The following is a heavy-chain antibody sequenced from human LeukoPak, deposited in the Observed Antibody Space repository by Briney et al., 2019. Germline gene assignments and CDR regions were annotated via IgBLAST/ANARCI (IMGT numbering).Heavy chain of an antibody. J-gene: IGHJ6*03. V-gene: IGHV3-30*02. D-gene: IGHD2-15*01. CDR1: GFTFSNYA. CDR3: AKALEDCSGGGCFSGYMDV. CDR2: IRYDGSIT. Sequence: PGGSLRLSCAASGFTFSNYAMHWVRQAPGKGLDWVAIIRYDGSITYSTDSVRGRFTISRDNSKNTVYLQMNSLEVEDTAVYYCAKALEDCSGGGCFSGYMDVWGKGTTVTVSS.